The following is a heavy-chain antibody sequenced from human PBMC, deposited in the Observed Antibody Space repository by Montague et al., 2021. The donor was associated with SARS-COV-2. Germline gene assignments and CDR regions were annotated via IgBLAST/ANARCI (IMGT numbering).Heavy chain of an antibody. D-gene: IGHD1-26*01. V-gene: IGHV4-39*01. Sequence: SETLSLTCSVSGDSMSGSNSYWGWIRQPPGKGLEFIGSISYTGSTSYNASLKSRVTMSVDTSKNEFSLRLSSVTASDTAVYYCARLYIQKTLAGASRRRWFDPWGQGTLVTVSS. CDR3: ARLYIQKTLAGASRRRWFDP. J-gene: IGHJ5*02. CDR2: ISYTGST. CDR1: GDSMSGSNSY.